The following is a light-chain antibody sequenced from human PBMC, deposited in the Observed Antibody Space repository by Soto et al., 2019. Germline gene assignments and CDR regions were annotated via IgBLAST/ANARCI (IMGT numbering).Light chain of an antibody. Sequence: EIVLTQSPGTLSLSPGERATLSCRASQSVSNNYLAWYQQKPGQAPRVLIYGVSTRATGIPDRFSGSGSGTDFTLTISRLEPEDFAVYYCQQYGSSPYTFGQGTKLEI. J-gene: IGKJ2*01. CDR3: QQYGSSPYT. CDR1: QSVSNNY. V-gene: IGKV3-20*01. CDR2: GVS.